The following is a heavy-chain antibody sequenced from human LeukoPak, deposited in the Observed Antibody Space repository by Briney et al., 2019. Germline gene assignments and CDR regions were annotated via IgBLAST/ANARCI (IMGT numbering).Heavy chain of an antibody. D-gene: IGHD2-15*01. CDR1: GFTFSSYG. J-gene: IGHJ4*02. CDR3: ARGSAYCSGGSCYSGLDD. V-gene: IGHV3-30*19. Sequence: GGSLRLSCAASGFTFSSYGMHWVRQAPGKGLEWVAVISYDGSNKYYADSVKGRFTISRDNSKNTLYLQMNSLRAEDTAVYYCARGSAYCSGGSCYSGLDDWGQGTLVTVSS. CDR2: ISYDGSNK.